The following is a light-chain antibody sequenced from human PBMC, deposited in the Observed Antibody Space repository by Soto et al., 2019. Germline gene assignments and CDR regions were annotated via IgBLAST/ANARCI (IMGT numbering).Light chain of an antibody. CDR2: VAS. V-gene: IGKV3-20*01. Sequence: EIVLTQSPGTLSLSPGERATLSCSASQSVSGNYLAWYQQKPGQAPRLLIYVASSRATGIPDRFSGSGSGTDFTLTISRLEPEDFAVYYCQQYGSSPPITFGQGTRLEIK. J-gene: IGKJ5*01. CDR1: QSVSGNY. CDR3: QQYGSSPPIT.